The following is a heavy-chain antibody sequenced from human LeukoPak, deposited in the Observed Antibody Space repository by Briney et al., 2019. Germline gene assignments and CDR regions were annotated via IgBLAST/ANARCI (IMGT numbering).Heavy chain of an antibody. CDR2: ISAYSGNT. V-gene: IGHV1-18*01. D-gene: IGHD3-3*01. CDR3: ARAPDDYDFWSGPFDY. J-gene: IGHJ4*02. CDR1: GYTFTNYG. Sequence: ASVRVSCKASGYTFTNYGISWVRQAPGQGLEWMGWISAYSGNTNYVKNRQGRVTMTTDTSTSTVYMEPRSLRSDDTAVYYCARAPDDYDFWSGPFDYWGRGTLVTVSS.